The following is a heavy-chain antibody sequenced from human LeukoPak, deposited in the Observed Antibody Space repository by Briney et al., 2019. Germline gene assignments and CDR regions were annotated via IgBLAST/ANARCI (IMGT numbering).Heavy chain of an antibody. J-gene: IGHJ4*02. CDR1: GFTFSSYA. CDR2: ISYDGSNK. Sequence: SGASLRLSCAASGFTFSSYAMHWVRQAPGKGVEWVAVISYDGSNKYYADSVKGRFTISRDNSKNTLYLQMNSLRAEDTAVYYCARDGPLFGSLDYWGQGTLVTVSS. CDR3: ARDGPLFGSLDY. V-gene: IGHV3-30-3*01. D-gene: IGHD3-10*01.